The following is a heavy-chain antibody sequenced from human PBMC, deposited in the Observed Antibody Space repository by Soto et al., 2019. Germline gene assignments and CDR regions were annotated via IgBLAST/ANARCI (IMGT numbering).Heavy chain of an antibody. J-gene: IGHJ5*02. Sequence: QVQLVESGGGVVQPGRSLRLSCAASGFTFSSYAMHWVRQAPGKGLEWVAVISYDGSNKYYADSVKGRFTISRDNSKNTLYLQMNSLRAEDTAVYYCAKDTQYWFDPWGQGTLVTVSS. CDR3: AKDTQYWFDP. CDR1: GFTFSSYA. V-gene: IGHV3-30-3*01. CDR2: ISYDGSNK.